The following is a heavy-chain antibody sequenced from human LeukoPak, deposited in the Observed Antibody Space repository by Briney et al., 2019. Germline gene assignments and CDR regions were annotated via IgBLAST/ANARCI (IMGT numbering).Heavy chain of an antibody. CDR2: INHSGST. Sequence: SETLSLTCAVYGGSFSGYYWSWLRQPPGKGLEWIGEINHSGSTNYNPSLKSRVTISVDTSKNQFSLKLSSVTAADTAVYYCARAEGGLQLLQLPQYYFDYWGQGTLVTVSS. D-gene: IGHD5-24*01. CDR3: ARAEGGLQLLQLPQYYFDY. CDR1: GGSFSGYY. V-gene: IGHV4-34*01. J-gene: IGHJ4*02.